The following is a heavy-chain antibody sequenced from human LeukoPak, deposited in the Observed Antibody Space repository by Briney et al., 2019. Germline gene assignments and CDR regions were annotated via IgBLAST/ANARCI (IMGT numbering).Heavy chain of an antibody. D-gene: IGHD5-12*01. V-gene: IGHV3-21*01. CDR2: ISSSSSYI. Sequence: GGSLRLSCVASGFTFSNYAMSWVRQAPGKGLEWVSSISSSSSYIYYADSVKGRFTISRDNAKNSLYLQMNSLRAEDTAVYYCARDNSGYDSAYYYGMDVWGQGTTVTVSS. CDR3: ARDNSGYDSAYYYGMDV. J-gene: IGHJ6*02. CDR1: GFTFSNYA.